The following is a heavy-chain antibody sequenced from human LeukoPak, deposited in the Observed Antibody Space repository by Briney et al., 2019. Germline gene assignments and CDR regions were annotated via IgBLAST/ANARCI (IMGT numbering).Heavy chain of an antibody. CDR3: AKTLTPYSSGWSDY. D-gene: IGHD6-19*01. Sequence: GGSLRLSCAASGFTFSSNAMSWVRQAPGKGLEWVSAISGSGGSTYYADSVKGRFTISRDNSKNTLYLQMNSLRAEDTAVYYCAKTLTPYSSGWSDYWGQGTLVTVSS. J-gene: IGHJ4*02. CDR1: GFTFSSNA. CDR2: ISGSGGST. V-gene: IGHV3-23*01.